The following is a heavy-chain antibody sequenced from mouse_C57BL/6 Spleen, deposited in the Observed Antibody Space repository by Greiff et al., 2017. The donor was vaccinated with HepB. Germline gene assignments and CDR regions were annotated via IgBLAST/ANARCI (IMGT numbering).Heavy chain of an antibody. Sequence: EVQLQQSGPELVKPGASVKMSCKASGYTFTDYNMHWVKQSHGKSLEWIGYINPNNGGTSYNQKFKGKATLTVNKSSSTAYMELRSLTSEDSAVYYCARYRVNYYGSSYWYFDVWGTGTTVTVSS. V-gene: IGHV1-22*01. CDR3: ARYRVNYYGSSYWYFDV. CDR1: GYTFTDYN. D-gene: IGHD1-1*01. CDR2: INPNNGGT. J-gene: IGHJ1*03.